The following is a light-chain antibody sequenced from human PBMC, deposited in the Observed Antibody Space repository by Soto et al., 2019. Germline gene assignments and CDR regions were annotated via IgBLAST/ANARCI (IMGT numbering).Light chain of an antibody. CDR3: QKYRASPSIT. V-gene: IGKV3-20*01. CDR2: GAS. CDR1: QSVSSRY. Sequence: EIVLTQSPGTLSLSPGERATLSCRASQSVSSRYLAWYQQKPGQAPRILIFGASGRATGIPDRFSGSGSGTDFTLTISRLEPEDFAVYYCQKYRASPSITFGQGTRLEIK. J-gene: IGKJ5*01.